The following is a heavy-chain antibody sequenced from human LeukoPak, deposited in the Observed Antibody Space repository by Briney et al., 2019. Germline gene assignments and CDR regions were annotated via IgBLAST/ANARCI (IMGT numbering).Heavy chain of an antibody. CDR1: GFTFSSYA. Sequence: PGRSLRLFCAASGFTFSSYAMHWVRQAPGKGLEWVAVISYDGSNKYYADSVKGRFTISRDNSKNTLYLQMNSLRAEDTAVYYCARPTIFGVVIQSPFDYWGQGTLVTVSS. J-gene: IGHJ4*02. CDR2: ISYDGSNK. CDR3: ARPTIFGVVIQSPFDY. V-gene: IGHV3-30-3*01. D-gene: IGHD3-3*01.